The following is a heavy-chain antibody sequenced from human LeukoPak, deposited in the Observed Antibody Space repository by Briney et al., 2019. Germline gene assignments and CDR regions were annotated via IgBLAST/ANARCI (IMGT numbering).Heavy chain of an antibody. CDR3: ARGDGYNRV. CDR2: IYYSGST. V-gene: IGHV4-59*01. J-gene: IGHJ4*02. D-gene: IGHD5-24*01. CDR1: GGSINSYY. Sequence: SETLSLTCTVSGGSINSYYWSWIRQPPGKGLEWTGSIYYSGSTNYNPSLKSRVTISVDTSKNQFSLKLSSVTAADTAVYYCARGDGYNRVWGQGTLVTVSS.